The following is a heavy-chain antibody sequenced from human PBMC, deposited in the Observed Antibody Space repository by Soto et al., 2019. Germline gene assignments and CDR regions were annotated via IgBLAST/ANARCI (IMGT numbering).Heavy chain of an antibody. V-gene: IGHV1-69*13. CDR2: IIPIFGTA. J-gene: IGHJ6*02. CDR1: GGTFSIYA. Sequence: SVKVSCKASGGTFSIYAIIWVRQAPGRGLEWMGGIIPIFGTANYAQKFQGRVTITADESTSTAYMELSSLRSEDTAVYYCARPRYSSSSYYYGMDVWGQGTTVTVSS. CDR3: ARPRYSSSSYYYGMDV. D-gene: IGHD6-6*01.